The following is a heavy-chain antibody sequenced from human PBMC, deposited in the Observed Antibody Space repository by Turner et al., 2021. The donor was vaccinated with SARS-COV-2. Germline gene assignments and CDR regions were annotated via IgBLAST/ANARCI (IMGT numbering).Heavy chain of an antibody. CDR2: IYHSGST. CDR3: ARLLNPGSYYYYYYGMDV. D-gene: IGHD3-10*01. V-gene: IGHV4-39*01. J-gene: IGHJ6*02. CDR1: GGPISSSNYY. Sequence: QLQLQESGPGLVKPSETLSLTCTVSGGPISSSNYYWGWIRQPPGKGLEWIGSIYHSGSTYYNPSLKSRVTISVDTSKNQFPLKLSSVTAADTAVYYCARLLNPGSYYYYYYGMDVWGQGTTVTVSS.